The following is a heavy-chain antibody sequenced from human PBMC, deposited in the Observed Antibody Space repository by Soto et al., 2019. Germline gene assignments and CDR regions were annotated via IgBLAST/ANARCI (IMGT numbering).Heavy chain of an antibody. D-gene: IGHD1-20*01. J-gene: IGHJ4*02. CDR2: IYYSGST. CDR3: ARGNGITGASFDY. V-gene: IGHV4-30-4*01. CDR1: GGSISSGDYY. Sequence: PSETLSLTCTVSGGSISSGDYYWSWIRQPPGKGLEWIGYIYYSGSTYYNPSLKSRVTISVDTSKNQFSLKLSSVTAADTAMYYCARGNGITGASFDYWGQGTLVTVSS.